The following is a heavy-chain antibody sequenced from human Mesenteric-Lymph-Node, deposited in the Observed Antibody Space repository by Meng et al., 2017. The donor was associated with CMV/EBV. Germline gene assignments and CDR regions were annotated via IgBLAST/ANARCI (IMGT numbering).Heavy chain of an antibody. CDR2: IKSKIDGETT. CDR3: TTERRFSEWIFHFDP. D-gene: IGHD3-3*01. CDR1: GSSFSYAW. V-gene: IGHV3-15*01. Sequence: GGSLRLSCEASGSSFSYAWMSWVRQAPGKGLEWVGRIKSKIDGETTDYAAAVKGRVTISRDDSKKTLYLQLSSLKIEDTGVYDCTTERRFSEWIFHFDPWGQGTPVTVSS. J-gene: IGHJ5*02.